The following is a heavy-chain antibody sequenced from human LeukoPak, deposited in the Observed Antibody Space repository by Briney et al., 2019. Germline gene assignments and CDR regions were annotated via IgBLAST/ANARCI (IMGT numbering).Heavy chain of an antibody. Sequence: PGGSLRLSCAASEFTFSNYAMTWVRQAPGKGLEWVSSISNTGERTYYADSVKGRFTILRDNSKNTVFLEMNTLRADDTALYHCVKSREASIWYSLGDYWGQGSLVTVS. V-gene: IGHV3-23*01. J-gene: IGHJ4*02. CDR3: VKSREASIWYSLGDY. CDR2: ISNTGERT. CDR1: EFTFSNYA. D-gene: IGHD2-21*02.